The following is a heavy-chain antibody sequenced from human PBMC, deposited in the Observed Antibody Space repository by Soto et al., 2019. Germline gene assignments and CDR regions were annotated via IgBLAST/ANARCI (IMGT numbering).Heavy chain of an antibody. D-gene: IGHD6-13*01. V-gene: IGHV3-9*01. J-gene: IGHJ4*02. CDR2: ISWNSGSI. Sequence: GGSLRLSCAASGFTFDDYAMHWVRQAPGKGLEWVSGISWNSGSIGYADSVKGRFTISRDNAKNSLYLQMNSLRAEDTALYYCAKDIWADQQLSINYFDYWGQGTLVTVSS. CDR3: AKDIWADQQLSINYFDY. CDR1: GFTFDDYA.